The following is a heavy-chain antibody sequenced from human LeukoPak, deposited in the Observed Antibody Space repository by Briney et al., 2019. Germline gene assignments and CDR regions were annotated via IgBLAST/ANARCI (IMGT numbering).Heavy chain of an antibody. Sequence: GGSLRLSCAASGFTFSSYGMHWVRQAPGKGLEWVAFIRYDGSNKYYADSVKGRFTISRDNSKNTLYLQMNSLRAEDTAVYYCAGIVVVPAAKGPDAFDIWGQGTMVTVSS. CDR3: AGIVVVPAAKGPDAFDI. V-gene: IGHV3-30*02. CDR1: GFTFSSYG. D-gene: IGHD2-2*01. CDR2: IRYDGSNK. J-gene: IGHJ3*02.